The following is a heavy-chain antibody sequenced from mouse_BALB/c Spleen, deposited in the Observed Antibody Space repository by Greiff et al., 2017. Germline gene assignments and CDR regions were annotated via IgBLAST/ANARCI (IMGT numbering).Heavy chain of an antibody. Sequence: VQLQQPGAELVRPGASVKLSCKASGYSFTSYWMNWVKQMPGQGLEWFGMIHPSDSETRFNQKFKDKATLTVDKSSSTAYMQLSSPTSEDSAVYYYARDYGFGYWGQGTTHTVSS. V-gene: IGHV1-61*01. J-gene: IGHJ2*01. D-gene: IGHD1-1*02. CDR3: ARDYGFGY. CDR1: GYSFTSYW. CDR2: IHPSDSET.